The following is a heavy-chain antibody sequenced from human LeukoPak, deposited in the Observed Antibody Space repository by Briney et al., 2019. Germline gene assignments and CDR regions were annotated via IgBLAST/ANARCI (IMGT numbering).Heavy chain of an antibody. CDR3: AKTSVGEGRIIGSGYFDN. Sequence: GGSLRLSCAASGFTFSNHAMNCVRQAPGKGLEWVSIISGSGTVTYYADSVKGRFTISRDNSKNTLYLQMNSLRAEDTAVYYCAKTSVGEGRIIGSGYFDNWGQGTLVTVSS. CDR2: ISGSGTVT. V-gene: IGHV3-23*01. CDR1: GFTFSNHA. D-gene: IGHD2-15*01. J-gene: IGHJ4*02.